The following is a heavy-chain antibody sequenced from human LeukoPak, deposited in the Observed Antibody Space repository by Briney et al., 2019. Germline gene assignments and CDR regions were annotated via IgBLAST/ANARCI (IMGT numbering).Heavy chain of an antibody. V-gene: IGHV3-73*01. Sequence: PGGSLRLSCAASGFTFSGSAMHGVREACGKGREWVGRIRRKANSYATAYAASVKGSFTISRDDSKNTAYLQMNSLKTEDTAVYYCTTDQDTAMAQPFDYWGQGTLVTVSS. D-gene: IGHD5-18*01. CDR3: TTDQDTAMAQPFDY. CDR1: GFTFSGSA. J-gene: IGHJ4*02. CDR2: IRRKANSYAT.